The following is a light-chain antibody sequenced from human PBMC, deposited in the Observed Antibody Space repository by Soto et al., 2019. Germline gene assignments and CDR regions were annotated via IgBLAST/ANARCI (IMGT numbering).Light chain of an antibody. J-gene: IGKJ3*01. V-gene: IGKV3-20*01. CDR3: QQYGSSQFT. CDR2: DTS. CDR1: QSVNNNY. Sequence: ETVLTQSPATLSLSPGEGATLSCRASQSVNNNYLAWYQQRPGQAPTVLIFDTSRRATGVPDRFSGSGSGTDFTLRISRVEPDDFAVYYCQQYGSSQFTFGPGTKVNIK.